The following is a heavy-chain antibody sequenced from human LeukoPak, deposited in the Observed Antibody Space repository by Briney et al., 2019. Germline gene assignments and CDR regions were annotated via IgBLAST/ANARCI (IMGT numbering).Heavy chain of an antibody. CDR1: GYTFTGYY. CDR2: INPNSGGT. D-gene: IGHD1-26*01. Sequence: ASVKVSCKASGYTFTGYYMHWVRQAPGQGLEWMGWINPNSGGTNYAQKFQGRVTMTRDTSISTAYMELSRLRSDDTAVYYCARVVYSGSYVGAFDIWGQGTTVTVSS. V-gene: IGHV1-2*02. CDR3: ARVVYSGSYVGAFDI. J-gene: IGHJ3*02.